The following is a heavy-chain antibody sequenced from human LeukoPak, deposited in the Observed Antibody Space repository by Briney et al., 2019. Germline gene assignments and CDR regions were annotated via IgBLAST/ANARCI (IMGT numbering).Heavy chain of an antibody. V-gene: IGHV3-7*03. D-gene: IGHD1-26*01. J-gene: IGHJ4*02. CDR3: ARDYPSEWELVPPFDY. CDR2: IKQDGSEK. Sequence: PGGSLRLSCAASGFTFSSYWMSWVRQAPGKGLEWVANIKQDGSEKYYVDSVKGRFTISRDNAKNSLYLQMNSLRAEDTAVYYCARDYPSEWELVPPFDYWGQGTLVTVSS. CDR1: GFTFSSYW.